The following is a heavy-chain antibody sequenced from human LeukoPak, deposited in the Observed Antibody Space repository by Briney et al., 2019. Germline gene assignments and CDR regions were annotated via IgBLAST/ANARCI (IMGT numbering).Heavy chain of an antibody. D-gene: IGHD3-22*01. CDR2: IYNSGST. CDR1: GGSISSHY. J-gene: IGHJ2*01. CDR3: ARGRRYDSSGYKTFGWYFDL. V-gene: IGHV4-59*11. Sequence: SETLSLTCTVSGGSISSHYWNWIRQPPGKGLEWIGYIYNSGSTNYNPSLKSRVTISVDTSKNQFSLKLSSVTAADTAVYYCARGRRYDSSGYKTFGWYFDLWGRGTLVTVSS.